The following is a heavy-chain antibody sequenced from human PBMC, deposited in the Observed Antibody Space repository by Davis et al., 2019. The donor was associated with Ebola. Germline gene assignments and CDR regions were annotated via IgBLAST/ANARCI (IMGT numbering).Heavy chain of an antibody. CDR1: VLPLRIRELA. D-gene: IGHD3-10*01. CDR3: AHVWDGGSVRFDY. V-gene: IGHV2-5*01. Sequence: SGPTLPHPTPPLTPTCTVPVLPLRIRELALGWIRQHPGKYLEWLALIYDNDDKRYSPSLKSRLTITKDTSKKQVVLTMTNIDPVDTAIYYCAHVWDGGSVRFDYWGQGTLITVAS. J-gene: IGHJ4*02. CDR2: IYDNDDK.